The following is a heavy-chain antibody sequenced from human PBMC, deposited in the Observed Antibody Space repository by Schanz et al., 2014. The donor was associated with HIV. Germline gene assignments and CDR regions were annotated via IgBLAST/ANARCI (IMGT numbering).Heavy chain of an antibody. Sequence: QVQLVESGGGVVQPVRSLRLSCAGSGFSFDTFGIHWVRQAPGKGLEWLAVISYDGRNKKFANSVKGRFTISRDNSKNTVYLQAKSLRPEDTAVYYCAKDRNYYDSKYFGKGNYYYYYGMDVWGQGTTVTVSS. CDR1: GFSFDTFG. CDR2: ISYDGRNK. V-gene: IGHV3-30*18. CDR3: AKDRNYYDSKYFGKGNYYYYYGMDV. J-gene: IGHJ6*02. D-gene: IGHD3-22*01.